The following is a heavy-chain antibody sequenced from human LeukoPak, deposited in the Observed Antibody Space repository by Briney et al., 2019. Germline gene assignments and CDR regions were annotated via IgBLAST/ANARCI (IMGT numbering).Heavy chain of an antibody. CDR2: TSSSDAGK. J-gene: IGHJ6*03. CDR3: ARVRSSGWPDYYYYMDV. Sequence: GGSLRLSCTVSGFSLSSYALSWVRRAPGKGLEWVSATSSSDAGKYYADSVRGRFTISRDNAKNSLYLQMNSLRAEDTAVYYCARVRSSGWPDYYYYMDVWGKGTTVTISS. CDR1: GFSLSSYA. D-gene: IGHD6-19*01. V-gene: IGHV3-23*01.